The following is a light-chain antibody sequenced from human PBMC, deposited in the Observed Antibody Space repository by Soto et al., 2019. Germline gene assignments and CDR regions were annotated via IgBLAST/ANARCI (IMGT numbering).Light chain of an antibody. CDR3: CSYGGSGTWV. CDR1: SSDVGSYNL. J-gene: IGLJ2*01. Sequence: QSALTQPASVSGSPGQSITISCTVTSSDVGSYNLVSWYQHHPGKVPELMIYEVSKRPPGLSNRFSGSKSGNTAALTISGLQAEPEAAYYCCSYGGSGTWVFGGGTQLTVL. CDR2: EVS. V-gene: IGLV2-23*02.